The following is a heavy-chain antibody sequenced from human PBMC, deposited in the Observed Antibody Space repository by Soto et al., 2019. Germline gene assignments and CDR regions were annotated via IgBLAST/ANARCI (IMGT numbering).Heavy chain of an antibody. Sequence: GSLRLSCAASGFTFSSYAMHWVRQAPGKGLEWVAVISYDGSNKYYADSVKGRFTISRDNSKNTLYLQMNSLRAEDTAVYYWARATTTVTTNFDYWGQETLVTVSS. CDR1: GFTFSSYA. D-gene: IGHD4-17*01. J-gene: IGHJ4*02. CDR3: ARATTTVTTNFDY. V-gene: IGHV3-30-3*01. CDR2: ISYDGSNK.